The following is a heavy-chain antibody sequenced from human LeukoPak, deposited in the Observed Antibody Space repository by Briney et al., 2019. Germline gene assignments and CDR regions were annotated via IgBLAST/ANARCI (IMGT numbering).Heavy chain of an antibody. Sequence: SVKVSCKASGGTFSSHAISWVRQAPGQGLEWMGGIIPIFGAANYAQKFQGRVTITTDESTSTAYMELSSLRSEDTAVYYCAGGATYYDILTGFGWFDPWGQGTLVTVSS. V-gene: IGHV1-69*05. CDR1: GGTFSSHA. J-gene: IGHJ5*02. CDR2: IIPIFGAA. CDR3: AGGATYYDILTGFGWFDP. D-gene: IGHD3-9*01.